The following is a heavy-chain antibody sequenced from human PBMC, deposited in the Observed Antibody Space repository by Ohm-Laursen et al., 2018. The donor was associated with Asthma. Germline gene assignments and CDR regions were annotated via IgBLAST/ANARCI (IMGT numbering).Heavy chain of an antibody. CDR3: ARIGPEWELPGREYSLHH. J-gene: IGHJ1*01. V-gene: IGHV3-21*01. CDR2: ISTASTFI. Sequence: GALRLSCAASGYTFSRYSIHWVRQFRGKGLAWVASISTASTFIYYADSVRGRFTTSRGNAKNSVYLQMNSLRAEDTALYYCARIGPEWELPGREYSLHHWGEGTLVTVSS. CDR1: GYTFSRYS. D-gene: IGHD1-26*01.